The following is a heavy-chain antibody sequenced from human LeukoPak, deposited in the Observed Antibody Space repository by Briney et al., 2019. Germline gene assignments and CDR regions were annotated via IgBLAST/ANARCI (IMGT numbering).Heavy chain of an antibody. CDR1: GFTFSSYS. CDR2: IGSSSSTI. CDR3: AKPTGTTERNNKDAFDI. V-gene: IGHV3-48*01. D-gene: IGHD1-1*01. Sequence: GGSLRLSCAASGFTFSSYSMNWVRQAPGKGLEWVSYIGSSSSTISYADSVKGRFTISRDNAKNSLSLQMNSLRAEDTAVYYCAKPTGTTERNNKDAFDIWGQGTMVTVSS. J-gene: IGHJ3*02.